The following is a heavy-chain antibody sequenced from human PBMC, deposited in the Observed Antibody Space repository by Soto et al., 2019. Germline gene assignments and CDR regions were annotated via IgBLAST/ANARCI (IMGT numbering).Heavy chain of an antibody. CDR3: ARSIMITFGGVLPPNAFAS. J-gene: IGHJ3*02. Sequence: ASVKVSCKASCYTLTSFVISWAGQAPGQGPEWMGWISAYNGNTNYTQKPQGRVTMTTDTSTSTAYMELRSLRSDDTAAYYCARSIMITFGGVLPPNAFASWGQATMVTVSS. V-gene: IGHV1-18*01. D-gene: IGHD3-16*01. CDR1: CYTLTSFV. CDR2: ISAYNGNT.